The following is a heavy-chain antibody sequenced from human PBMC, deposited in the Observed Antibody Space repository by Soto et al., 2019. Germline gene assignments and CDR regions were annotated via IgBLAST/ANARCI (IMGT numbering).Heavy chain of an antibody. D-gene: IGHD6-19*01. CDR1: GFTFSTYA. V-gene: IGHV3-23*01. J-gene: IGHJ4*02. Sequence: GGSLRLSCAASGFTFSTYAMSWVRQAPGKGLEWVSGLSGSGGSTDYAYSVKGRFTISRDNSKNTLYLQMNSLRAEDTAVYYCARVSSSGWYYFDNWGQGTLVTVSS. CDR3: ARVSSSGWYYFDN. CDR2: LSGSGGST.